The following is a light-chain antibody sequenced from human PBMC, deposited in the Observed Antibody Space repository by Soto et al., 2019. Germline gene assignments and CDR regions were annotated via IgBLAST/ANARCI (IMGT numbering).Light chain of an antibody. Sequence: QSALTQPASVSGSPGQSITISCSGTSSDVGNYNYVSWYQQHPGKAPKLMIYEVSNRPAGVSNRFSGSKSGNTASLTISGLEAEDETDYYCLSYTSSGTYVFGTGTKLTVL. CDR1: SSDVGNYNY. J-gene: IGLJ1*01. CDR3: LSYTSSGTYV. V-gene: IGLV2-14*01. CDR2: EVS.